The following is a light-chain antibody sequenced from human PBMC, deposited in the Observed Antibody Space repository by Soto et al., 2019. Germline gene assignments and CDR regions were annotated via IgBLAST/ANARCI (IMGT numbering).Light chain of an antibody. CDR1: QSISSY. CDR3: QQSHSAPFT. CDR2: AAS. V-gene: IGKV1-39*01. J-gene: IGKJ2*01. Sequence: DIPMTQSPSSLSASVGDRVTITCRASQSISSYLNWYHQKPGKAPDLLIYAASTLQSGVPSRFSGSASGTDFTLTISSLQPEDFATYYCQQSHSAPFTFGQGTKLKIK.